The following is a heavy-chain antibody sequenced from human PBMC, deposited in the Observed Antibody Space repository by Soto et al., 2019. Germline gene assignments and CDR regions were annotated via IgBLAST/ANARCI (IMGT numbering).Heavy chain of an antibody. CDR3: AKDATSFNGVWDRFDM. V-gene: IGHV3-23*01. D-gene: IGHD2-8*01. J-gene: IGHJ3*02. CDR2: VGGSDDDK. CDR1: GFTFSDYA. Sequence: EVQLLESGGGVVQPGGSLRLSCAASGFTFSDYAMSWVRQTPGKGLQWVSGVGGSDDDKHYADSVRGRFIVSRDNSKNTLYLQMNSLRADDTAIYYCAKDATSFNGVWDRFDMLGQGTEVPVSS.